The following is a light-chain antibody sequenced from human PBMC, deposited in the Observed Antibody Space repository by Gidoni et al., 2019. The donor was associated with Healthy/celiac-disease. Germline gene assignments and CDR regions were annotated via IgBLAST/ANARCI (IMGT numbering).Light chain of an antibody. Sequence: DIQITHSTSSLSASVGDRVNITCQASQDIRNYFNWYQQKPEKAPNLLIYDASNLETGVPSRFSGCGSGTDFTFTISSLQPEDIATYYCQQYDNLPLTFGGGTKVEIK. V-gene: IGKV1-33*01. CDR1: QDIRNY. CDR2: DAS. J-gene: IGKJ4*01. CDR3: QQYDNLPLT.